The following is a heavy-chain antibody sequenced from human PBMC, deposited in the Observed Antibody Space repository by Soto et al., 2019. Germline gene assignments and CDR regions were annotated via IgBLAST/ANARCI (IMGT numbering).Heavy chain of an antibody. J-gene: IGHJ4*02. D-gene: IGHD6-13*01. Sequence: KASETLSLTCTVSGGSISSYYWSWIRQPPGKGLEWIAYISYTGSTSYNPSLKSRFSISIDTSKNQFSLKLSSVTAADTAVYYCARQLIPAAGFFDYWGQGALVT. CDR1: GGSISSYY. V-gene: IGHV4-59*08. CDR2: ISYTGST. CDR3: ARQLIPAAGFFDY.